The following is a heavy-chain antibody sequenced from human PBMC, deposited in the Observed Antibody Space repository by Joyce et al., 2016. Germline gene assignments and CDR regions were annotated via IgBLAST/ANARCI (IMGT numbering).Heavy chain of an antibody. CDR3: GKGDTNYGVIDY. D-gene: IGHD4-17*01. J-gene: IGHJ4*02. CDR2: ISWDGGST. V-gene: IGHV3-43*01. CDR1: GFTFDDYA. Sequence: EVRLVESGGVVVQPGESLRLPCAASGFTFDDYAMHWVRQVPGKGLGWVSLISWDGGSTYYADSVKGRFTISRDNSKNSLDLQMDSLTTDDTAFYYCGKGDTNYGVIDYWGQGTLVTVSS.